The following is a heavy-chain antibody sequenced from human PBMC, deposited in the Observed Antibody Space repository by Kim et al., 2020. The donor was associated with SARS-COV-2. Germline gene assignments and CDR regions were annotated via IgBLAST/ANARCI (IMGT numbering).Heavy chain of an antibody. J-gene: IGHJ3*02. V-gene: IGHV4-59*08. Sequence: NPSLKSRVTISVDTSKNQFSLKLSSVTAADTAVYYCARRGQWLVLSAFDIWGQGTMVTVSS. D-gene: IGHD6-19*01. CDR3: ARRGQWLVLSAFDI.